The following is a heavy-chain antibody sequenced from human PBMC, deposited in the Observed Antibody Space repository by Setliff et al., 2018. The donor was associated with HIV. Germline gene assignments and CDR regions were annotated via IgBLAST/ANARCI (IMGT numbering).Heavy chain of an antibody. D-gene: IGHD3-3*01. J-gene: IGHJ5*01. CDR3: ARVLLITNAVYGVVSNRFDS. V-gene: IGHV3-7*03. Sequence: PGGSLRLSCAASGFTFSDFWMYWVRQAPGKGLEWVANISPEGNKKYYVASVKGRFTSSRDNAKNSLFLHMSSLRAEDTAVYYCARVLLITNAVYGVVSNRFDSWGQGTLVTVSS. CDR1: GFTFSDFW. CDR2: ISPEGNKK.